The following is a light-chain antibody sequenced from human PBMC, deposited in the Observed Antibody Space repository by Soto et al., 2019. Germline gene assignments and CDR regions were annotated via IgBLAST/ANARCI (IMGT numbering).Light chain of an antibody. CDR1: ESVSTN. J-gene: IGKJ4*01. CDR3: QQANSFPLT. V-gene: IGKV3D-15*01. CDR2: GAS. Sequence: EIGMTQSPSTLSLAPGERVTLSCRASESVSTNLAWYQQKPGQAPRLLIYGASSRATGIPDRFSGSGSETDFTLTISSLQTEDFATYYCQQANSFPLTFGGGTKVDIK.